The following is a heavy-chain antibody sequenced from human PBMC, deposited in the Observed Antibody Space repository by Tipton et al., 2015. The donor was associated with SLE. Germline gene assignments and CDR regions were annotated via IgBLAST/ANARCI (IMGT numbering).Heavy chain of an antibody. J-gene: IGHJ2*01. V-gene: IGHV3-21*03. CDR3: AREMRTLGYFDL. Sequence: GSLRLSCAASGFTFSSYNMNWVRQAPGKGLEWVSSICTSSIYIYYTDSVKGRFTISRDNAKSSLYLQMNSLRAEDTAVYYCAREMRTLGYFDLWGRGTLVTVSS. CDR2: ICTSSIYI. CDR1: GFTFSSYN.